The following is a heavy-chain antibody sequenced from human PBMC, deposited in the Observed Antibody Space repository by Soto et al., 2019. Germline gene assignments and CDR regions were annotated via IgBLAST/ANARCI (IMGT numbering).Heavy chain of an antibody. Sequence: PSETLSLTCTVSGGSISSSSYYWGWIRQPPGKGLEWIGSIYSSGSTNFNPSLKSRVTILVDTSKNQFSLKLSSVTAADTAVYYCARQYYYDSSSFDYWGQGTLVTVSS. V-gene: IGHV4-39*01. J-gene: IGHJ4*02. CDR1: GGSISSSSYY. D-gene: IGHD3-22*01. CDR2: IYSSGST. CDR3: ARQYYYDSSSFDY.